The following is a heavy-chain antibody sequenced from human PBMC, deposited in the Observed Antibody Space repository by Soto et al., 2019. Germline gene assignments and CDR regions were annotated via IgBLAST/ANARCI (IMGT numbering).Heavy chain of an antibody. CDR1: GFILSNYT. CDR3: ARDRCSGGSCYRTYAFDI. D-gene: IGHD2-15*01. CDR2: ISGSSTYI. J-gene: IGHJ3*02. V-gene: IGHV3-21*06. Sequence: ESGGGLVKPGGSLRLSCAASGFILSNYTMNWVRQAPGKGLEWVASISGSSTYIYYADSVKGRFAISRDNAKNSLYLQMNSLRVEDTAVYYCARDRCSGGSCYRTYAFDIWGQGTLVTVSS.